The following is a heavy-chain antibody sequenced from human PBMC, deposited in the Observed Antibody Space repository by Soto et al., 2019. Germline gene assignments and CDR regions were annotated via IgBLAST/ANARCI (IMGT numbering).Heavy chain of an antibody. CDR2: ISSSSSYI. Sequence: GSLRLSCAASGFTFSSYSMNWVRQAPGKGLEWVSSISSSSSYIYYADSVKGRFTISRDNAKNSLYLQMNSLRAEDTAVYYCAREVVRGNYYYYGMDVWGQGTTVTVSS. D-gene: IGHD3-10*01. V-gene: IGHV3-21*01. J-gene: IGHJ6*02. CDR3: AREVVRGNYYYYGMDV. CDR1: GFTFSSYS.